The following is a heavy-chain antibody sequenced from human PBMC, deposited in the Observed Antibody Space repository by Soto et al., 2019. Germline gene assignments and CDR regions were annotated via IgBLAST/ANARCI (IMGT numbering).Heavy chain of an antibody. CDR2: IYYGGST. CDR3: AREPGYYDSGSYGYYYYYGMDV. V-gene: IGHV4-59*12. D-gene: IGHD3-10*01. J-gene: IGHJ6*02. CDR1: GGSISSYY. Sequence: SETLSLTCTVSGGSISSYYWSWIRQPPGKGLEWIGYIYYGGSTNYNPPLKSRVTISVDTSKNQFSLKLSSVTAADTAVYYCAREPGYYDSGSYGYYYYYGMDVWGQGTTVTVS.